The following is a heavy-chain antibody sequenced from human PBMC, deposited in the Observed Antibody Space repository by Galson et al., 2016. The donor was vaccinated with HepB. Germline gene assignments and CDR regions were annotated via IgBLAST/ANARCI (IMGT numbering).Heavy chain of an antibody. V-gene: IGHV4-4*02. CDR3: ADDYGGNSAFDS. Sequence: ETLSLTCAVSGGSISSRNWWNWVRQPPGKGLEWIGEIYHSGRTNYSPSLKSRVTMSVDKSKNQFSLRLNSVTAADTAVYYCADDYGGNSAFDSWGQGTLATVSS. CDR1: GGSISSRNW. CDR2: IYHSGRT. D-gene: IGHD4-23*01. J-gene: IGHJ4*02.